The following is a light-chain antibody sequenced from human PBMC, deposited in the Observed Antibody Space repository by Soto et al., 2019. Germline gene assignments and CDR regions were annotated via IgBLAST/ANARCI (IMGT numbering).Light chain of an antibody. CDR3: QQYYNTPWT. CDR2: WAS. CDR1: QSVLYSSNNKNY. J-gene: IGKJ1*01. V-gene: IGKV4-1*01. Sequence: DIVMTHSPDSLSVSLGERATIPFNITQSVLYSSNNKNYLAWYQQRPGQPPKLLFYWASTRESGVPDRFSGSGSGTDFALTISSLQAEDVAVYYCQQYYNTPWTFGQGTKVDI.